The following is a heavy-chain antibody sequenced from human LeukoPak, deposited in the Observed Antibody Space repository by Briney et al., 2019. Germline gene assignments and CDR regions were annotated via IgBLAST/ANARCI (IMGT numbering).Heavy chain of an antibody. CDR3: AKRNSRYQLEY. CDR2: ISGSGGST. D-gene: IGHD2-2*01. J-gene: IGHJ4*02. Sequence: GGSLRLSCAASGFTFSSYAMSWVRQAPGKGLEWVSAISGSGGSTYYADSVKGRFTISRDNSKNTPYLQMNSLRAEDTAVYYCAKRNSRYQLEYWGQGTLVTVSS. CDR1: GFTFSSYA. V-gene: IGHV3-23*01.